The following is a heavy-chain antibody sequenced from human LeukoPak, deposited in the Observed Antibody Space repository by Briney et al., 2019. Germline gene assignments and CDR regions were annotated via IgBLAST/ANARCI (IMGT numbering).Heavy chain of an antibody. D-gene: IGHD3-10*01. CDR1: GYTFTGYY. V-gene: IGHV1-2*04. CDR2: INPNSGGT. Sequence: ASVKVSCKASGYTFTGYYMHWVRQAPGQGLEWMGWINPNSGGTNYAQKFQGWVTMTRDTSISTAYMELSRLRSDDTAVYYCARDRGLSYQGSAFDIWGQGTMVTVSS. J-gene: IGHJ3*02. CDR3: ARDRGLSYQGSAFDI.